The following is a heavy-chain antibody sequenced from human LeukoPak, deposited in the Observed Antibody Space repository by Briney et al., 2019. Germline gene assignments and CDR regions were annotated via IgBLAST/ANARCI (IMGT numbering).Heavy chain of an antibody. J-gene: IGHJ3*02. CDR1: GGSTSSYY. CDR2: IYYSGST. D-gene: IGHD3-9*01. CDR3: AREPISDAFDI. V-gene: IGHV4-59*01. Sequence: SETLSLTCTVSGGSTSSYYWSWIRQPPGKGLEWIGYIYYSGSTNYNPSLKSRVTISVDTSKNQFSLKLSSVTAADTAVYYCAREPISDAFDIWGQGTMVTVSS.